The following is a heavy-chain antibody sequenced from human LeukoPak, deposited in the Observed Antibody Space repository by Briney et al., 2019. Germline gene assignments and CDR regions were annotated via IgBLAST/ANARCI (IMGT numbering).Heavy chain of an antibody. J-gene: IGHJ3*02. CDR3: SREFPFCGADCFSGVFDI. V-gene: IGHV1-18*01. CDR2: ISVINSGNA. CDR1: GYTFISYG. D-gene: IGHD2-21*02. Sequence: ASVKVSCKASGYTFISYGINWVRQAPGQGLEWMGWISVINSGNARYAQKFQGRLTMTTDTSTTTAYMELRSLRSDDTAVYYCSREFPFCGADCFSGVFDIWGQGTMVTVS.